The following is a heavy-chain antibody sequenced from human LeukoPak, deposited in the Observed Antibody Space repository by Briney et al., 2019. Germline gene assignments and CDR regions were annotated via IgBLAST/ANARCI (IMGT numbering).Heavy chain of an antibody. Sequence: GGSLRLSCAASGFTFSSYDMNWVRQAPGKGLEWVSYISPSSTRIDYAASVRGRFTISRGKSKNSVYLQMNSLRPDDTALYYCAKDGGRYRFDYWGQGTMVTVSS. V-gene: IGHV3-48*01. J-gene: IGHJ4*02. CDR2: ISPSSTRI. CDR3: AKDGGRYRFDY. CDR1: GFTFSSYD. D-gene: IGHD3-16*02.